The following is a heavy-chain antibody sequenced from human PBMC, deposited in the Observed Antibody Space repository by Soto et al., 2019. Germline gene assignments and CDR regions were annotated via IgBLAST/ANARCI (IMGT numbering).Heavy chain of an antibody. CDR3: AMLIFGVVLDNWFDP. CDR2: ISYDGSNK. D-gene: IGHD3-3*01. V-gene: IGHV3-30*03. Sequence: PGGSLRLSCAASGFTFSSYGMHWVRQAPGKGLEWVAVISYDGSNKYYADSVKGRFTISRDNSKNTLYLQMNSLRAEDTAVYYCAMLIFGVVLDNWFDPWGQGTLVTVSS. CDR1: GFTFSSYG. J-gene: IGHJ5*02.